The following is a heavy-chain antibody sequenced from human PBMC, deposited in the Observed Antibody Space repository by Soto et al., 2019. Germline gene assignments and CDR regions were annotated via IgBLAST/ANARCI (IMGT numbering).Heavy chain of an antibody. J-gene: IGHJ4*02. V-gene: IGHV3-33*08. Sequence: GGSLRLSCAASGFTVSSNYMSWVRQAPGKGLEWVSVIFSDGSKEYYEDSVKGRFTFSRDDSKNTLYLQMNSLKAEDTAVYYCARDRGKKYFDYWGQGTQVTVS. D-gene: IGHD3-10*01. CDR3: ARDRGKKYFDY. CDR1: GFTVSSNY. CDR2: IFSDGSKE.